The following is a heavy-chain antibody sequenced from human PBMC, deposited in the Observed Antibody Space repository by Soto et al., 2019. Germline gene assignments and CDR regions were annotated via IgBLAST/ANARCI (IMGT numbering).Heavy chain of an antibody. CDR1: GYTFAIQY. Sequence: ASVTVSCKASGYTFAIQYMHLVRQAPGQGLEWMGIINPSGGGTNYAQKFQGRITLTRDTSTSTLYMELSSLRSADTAVYYCARGGKIAARPLDSWGQGTLVTVSS. V-gene: IGHV1-46*01. D-gene: IGHD6-6*01. CDR3: ARGGKIAARPLDS. CDR2: INPSGGGT. J-gene: IGHJ4*02.